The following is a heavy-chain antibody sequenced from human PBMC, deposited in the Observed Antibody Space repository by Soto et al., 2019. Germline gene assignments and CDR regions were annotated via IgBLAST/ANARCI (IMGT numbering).Heavy chain of an antibody. J-gene: IGHJ4*02. Sequence: GGSLRLSCAASGFTCSSYSMNWVRQAPGKGLEWVSYISSSSSTIYYADSVKGRFTISRDNAKNSLYLQMNSLRDEDTAVYYCARAIDVVVVAATHPYYFDYWGQGTLVTVSS. D-gene: IGHD2-15*01. CDR2: ISSSSSTI. CDR1: GFTCSSYS. CDR3: ARAIDVVVVAATHPYYFDY. V-gene: IGHV3-48*02.